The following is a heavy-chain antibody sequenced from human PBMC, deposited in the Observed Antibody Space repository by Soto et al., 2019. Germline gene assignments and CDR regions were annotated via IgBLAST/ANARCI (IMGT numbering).Heavy chain of an antibody. J-gene: IGHJ6*02. CDR1: GYTFTNYW. Sequence: VESLKISCKGSGYTFTNYWIFCGLQIPGKGLEWMGIIYPGDSDTRYSPSFQGQVTISADRSISTAYLQWSSLKASDTGMYYCARYPTLTDYFFHGMDVWGQGTTVTVSS. V-gene: IGHV5-51*01. CDR2: IYPGDSDT. CDR3: ARYPTLTDYFFHGMDV. D-gene: IGHD4-17*01.